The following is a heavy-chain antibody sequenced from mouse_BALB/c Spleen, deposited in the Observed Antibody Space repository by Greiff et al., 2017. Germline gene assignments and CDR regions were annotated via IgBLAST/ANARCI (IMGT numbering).Heavy chain of an antibody. CDR2: ISSGGST. D-gene: IGHD2-2*01. CDR1: GFTFSSYA. V-gene: IGHV5-6-5*01. J-gene: IGHJ4*01. CDR3: ARGPAMGYDDAMDY. Sequence: EVKLMESGGGLVKPGGSLKLSCAASGFTFSSYAMSWVRQTPEKRLEWVASISSGGSTYYPDSVKGRFTISRDNARNILYLQMSSLRSEDTAMYYCARGPAMGYDDAMDYWGQGTSVTVSS.